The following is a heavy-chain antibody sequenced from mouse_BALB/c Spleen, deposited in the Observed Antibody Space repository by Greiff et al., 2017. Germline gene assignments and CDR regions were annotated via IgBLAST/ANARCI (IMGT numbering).Heavy chain of an antibody. CDR3: ARGPHMITTAWFAY. V-gene: IGHV3-2*02. CDR1: GYSITSDYA. CDR2: ISYSGST. D-gene: IGHD2-4*01. J-gene: IGHJ3*01. Sequence: VQLKQSGPGLVKPSQSLSLTCTVTGYSITSDYAWNWIRQFPGNKLEWMGYISYSGSTSYNPSLKSRISITRDTSKNQFFLQMNSVTTEDTATYYCARGPHMITTAWFAYWGQGTLVTVSA.